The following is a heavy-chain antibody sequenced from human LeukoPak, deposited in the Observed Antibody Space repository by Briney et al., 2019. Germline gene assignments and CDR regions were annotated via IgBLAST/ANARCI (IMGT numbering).Heavy chain of an antibody. CDR2: IYYSGST. CDR3: ARERIAAAGTVFDY. Sequence: PSETLPLTCTVSGGSISSYYWSWIRQPPGKGLEWIGYIYYSGSTNYNPSLKSRVTISVDTSKNQFSLKLSSVTAADTAVYYCARERIAAAGTVFDYWGQGTLVTVSS. CDR1: GGSISSYY. D-gene: IGHD6-13*01. J-gene: IGHJ4*02. V-gene: IGHV4-59*01.